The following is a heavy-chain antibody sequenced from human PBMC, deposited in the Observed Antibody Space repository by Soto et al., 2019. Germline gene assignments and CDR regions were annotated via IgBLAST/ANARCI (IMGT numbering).Heavy chain of an antibody. Sequence: QVQLVQSGAEVKKPGASVKVSCKASGYTFISYYMHWVRQAPGQGLEWRGMIDPYGGGRNYAQECQGRGTVTRDTSASTVYMELSSLRSEDTAVYYCARGDTYCISTSCLFDYWGQGTLVTVSS. CDR1: GYTFISYY. D-gene: IGHD2-2*01. CDR2: IDPYGGGR. CDR3: ARGDTYCISTSCLFDY. J-gene: IGHJ4*02. V-gene: IGHV1-46*01.